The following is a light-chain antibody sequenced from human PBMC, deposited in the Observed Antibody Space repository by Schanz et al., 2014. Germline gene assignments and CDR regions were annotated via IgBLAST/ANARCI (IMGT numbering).Light chain of an antibody. CDR3: SSYGGSNFVV. CDR1: SSDVGGYKY. V-gene: IGLV2-8*01. CDR2: EVS. J-gene: IGLJ2*01. Sequence: QSALTQPPSASGSPGQSVTISCTGTSSDVGGYKYVSWYQQHPGKAPKLMIYEVSRRPSGVPDRFSGSKSGNTASLTVSGLQAEDEADYYCSSYGGSNFVVFGGGTKLTV.